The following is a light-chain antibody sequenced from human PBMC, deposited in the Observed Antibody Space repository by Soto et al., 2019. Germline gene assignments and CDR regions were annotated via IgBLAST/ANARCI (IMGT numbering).Light chain of an antibody. Sequence: QSVLTQPPSASGTPGQRVTISCSGSSSNIGTNTVTWYQQLPGTAPKLLIYNDDQRPSGVPDRFSGSRSGTSASLAISGLQSEDETDYYCCSYAGSYTHVFGTGTKLTVL. CDR1: SSNIGTNT. CDR2: NDD. CDR3: CSYAGSYTHV. V-gene: IGLV1-44*01. J-gene: IGLJ1*01.